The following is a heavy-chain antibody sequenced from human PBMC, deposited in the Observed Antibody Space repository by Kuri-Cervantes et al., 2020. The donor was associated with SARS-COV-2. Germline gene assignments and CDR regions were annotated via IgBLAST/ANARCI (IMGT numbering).Heavy chain of an antibody. V-gene: IGHV4-59*01. Sequence: SETLSLTCAVSGGSISSYYWSWIRQPPGKGLEWIGYIYYSGCTNYNPSLKSRVTISVDTSKNPFSLKLSAVTAADTAVYYCAGCSGEGPYYSYYGMAVWGQGTTVTVSS. CDR3: AGCSGEGPYYSYYGMAV. J-gene: IGHJ6*02. CDR1: GGSISSYY. CDR2: IYYSGCT. D-gene: IGHD3-10*02.